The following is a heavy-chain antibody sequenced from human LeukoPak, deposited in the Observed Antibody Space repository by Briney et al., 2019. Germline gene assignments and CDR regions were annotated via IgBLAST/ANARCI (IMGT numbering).Heavy chain of an antibody. CDR2: IYSGGST. CDR1: GFTVSTNY. D-gene: IGHD3-22*01. CDR3: ARDYPYYYDGSGYYSFDY. Sequence: GGPLRLSCAASGFTVSTNYMSWVRQAPGKGLEWVSVIYSGGSTYYADSVKGRFTISRDNSKNTLYLQMNSLRAEDTAVYYCARDYPYYYDGSGYYSFDYWGQGTLVTVSS. J-gene: IGHJ4*02. V-gene: IGHV3-66*01.